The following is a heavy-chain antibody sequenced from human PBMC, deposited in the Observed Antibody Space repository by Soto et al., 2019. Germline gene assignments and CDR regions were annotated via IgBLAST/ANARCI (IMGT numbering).Heavy chain of an antibody. V-gene: IGHV4-59*01. CDR3: ARAGGTMGATTLLGC. Sequence: SETLSLTCTVSGGSISSYYWSWIRQPPGKGLEWIGYIYYSGSTNYNPSLKSRVTISVDTSKNQFSLKLSSVTAADTAVYYCARAGGTMGATTLLGCWGQGTLVTVSS. CDR1: GGSISSYY. D-gene: IGHD1-26*01. J-gene: IGHJ4*02. CDR2: IYYSGST.